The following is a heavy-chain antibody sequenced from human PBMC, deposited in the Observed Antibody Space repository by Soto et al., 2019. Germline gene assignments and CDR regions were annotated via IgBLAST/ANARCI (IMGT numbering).Heavy chain of an antibody. CDR3: ASYKGAYGDSGIDP. V-gene: IGHV4-31*03. CDR1: GGSISSGGYY. D-gene: IGHD4-17*01. J-gene: IGHJ5*02. CDR2: IYYSGST. Sequence: QVQLQESGPGLLKPSQTLSLTCTVSGGSISSGGYYWNWIRQHPGKGLEWIGYIYYSGSTYYNPSLKSRVTISVDTSKNQFSLKLSSVIAADTAVYYCASYKGAYGDSGIDPWGQGTLVTVSS.